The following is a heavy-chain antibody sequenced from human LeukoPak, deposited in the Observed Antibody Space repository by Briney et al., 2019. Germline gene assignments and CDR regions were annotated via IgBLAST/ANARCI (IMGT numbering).Heavy chain of an antibody. CDR2: IYYSGGT. Sequence: SETLSLTCTVSGGSISSYSCSWIRQPPGKGLEWIGYIYYSGGTSYNPSLKSRVTISVDTSKNQFSLKLSSVTAADTAVYYCARHRDGYSNQAFDYWGQGTLVTLSS. CDR1: GGSISSYS. J-gene: IGHJ4*02. CDR3: ARHRDGYSNQAFDY. V-gene: IGHV4-59*01. D-gene: IGHD5-24*01.